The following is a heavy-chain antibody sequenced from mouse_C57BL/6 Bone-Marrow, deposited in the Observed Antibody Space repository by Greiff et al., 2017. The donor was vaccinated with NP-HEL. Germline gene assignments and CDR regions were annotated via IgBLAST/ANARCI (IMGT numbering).Heavy chain of an antibody. CDR3: ARRIYYYDSSWFAY. J-gene: IGHJ3*01. Sequence: EVMVVESGGDLVKPGGSLKLSCAASGFTFSSYGMSWVRQTPDKRLEWVATISSGGSYTYYPDSVKGRFTISRDNAKNTLYLQMSSLKSEDTAMYSCARRIYYYDSSWFAYGGQGTLVTVSA. V-gene: IGHV5-6*02. D-gene: IGHD1-1*01. CDR2: ISSGGSYT. CDR1: GFTFSSYG.